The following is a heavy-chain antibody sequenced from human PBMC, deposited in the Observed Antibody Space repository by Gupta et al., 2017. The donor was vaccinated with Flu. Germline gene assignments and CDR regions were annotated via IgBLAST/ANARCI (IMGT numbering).Heavy chain of an antibody. CDR3: ARERFGELFQPNWFDP. Sequence: QVQLVESGGGVVQPGRSLRLSCAASGFTFSSYGMHWVRQAPGKGLEWVAVIWYDGSNKYYADSVKGRFTISRDNSKNTLYLQMNSLRAEDTAVYYCARERFGELFQPNWFDPWGQGTLVTVSS. D-gene: IGHD3-10*01. CDR2: IWYDGSNK. CDR1: GFTFSSYG. J-gene: IGHJ5*02. V-gene: IGHV3-33*01.